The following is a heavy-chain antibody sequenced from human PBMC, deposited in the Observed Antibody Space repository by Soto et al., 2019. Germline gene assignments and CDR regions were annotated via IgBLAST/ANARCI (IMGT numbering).Heavy chain of an antibody. D-gene: IGHD2-8*02. Sequence: GGSLRLSCAASGFTFSSYSMNWVRQAPGKGLEWVSSISSSSSYIYYADSVKGRFTISRDNAKNSLYLQMNSLRAEDTAVYYCARGGGVAAYYYYGMDVWGQVTTVPVPS. J-gene: IGHJ6*02. V-gene: IGHV3-21*01. CDR3: ARGGGVAAYYYYGMDV. CDR2: ISSSSSYI. CDR1: GFTFSSYS.